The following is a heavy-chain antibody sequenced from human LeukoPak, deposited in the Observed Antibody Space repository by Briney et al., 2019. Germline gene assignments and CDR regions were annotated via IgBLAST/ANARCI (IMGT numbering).Heavy chain of an antibody. J-gene: IGHJ4*02. CDR2: ISYDGSNK. Sequence: GGSLRLSCSASGFTFSSYAMHWVRQAPGKGLEWVAVISYDGSNKYYADSVKGRFTISRDNSKNTLYLQMNSLRAEDTAVYYCAKEFPGYSSGWYYFDYWGQGTLVTVSS. D-gene: IGHD6-19*01. CDR3: AKEFPGYSSGWYYFDY. CDR1: GFTFSSYA. V-gene: IGHV3-30-3*01.